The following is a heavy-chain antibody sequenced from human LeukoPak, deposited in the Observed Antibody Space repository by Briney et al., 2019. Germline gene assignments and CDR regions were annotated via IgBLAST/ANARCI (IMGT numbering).Heavy chain of an antibody. CDR3: ARGGSPSYYYYYYMDV. J-gene: IGHJ6*03. CDR1: GFTFSSYG. CDR2: IKQDGSEK. Sequence: PGGSLRLSCAASGFTFSSYGMSWVRQAPGKGLEWVANIKQDGSEKYYVDSVKGRFTISRDNAKNSLYLQMNSLRAEDTAVYYCARGGSPSYYYYYYMDVWGKGTTVTVSS. D-gene: IGHD2-2*01. V-gene: IGHV3-7*01.